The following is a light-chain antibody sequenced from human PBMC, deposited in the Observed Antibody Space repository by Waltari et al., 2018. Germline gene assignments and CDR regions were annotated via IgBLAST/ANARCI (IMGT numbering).Light chain of an antibody. V-gene: IGKV3-11*01. CDR1: QSVSRY. CDR3: QRRGHWPPGAT. Sequence: EIVLTQSPATLSLSPGERATLSCRASQSVSRYLAWYQQKPGQAPRLPIYDASNRATGIPARFSGSGSGTDFTLTISSLEPEDFAVYYCQRRGHWPPGATFGPGTRVDIK. CDR2: DAS. J-gene: IGKJ3*01.